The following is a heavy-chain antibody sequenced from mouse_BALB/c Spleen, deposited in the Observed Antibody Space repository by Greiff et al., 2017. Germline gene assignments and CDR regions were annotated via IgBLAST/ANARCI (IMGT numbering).Heavy chain of an antibody. Sequence: VQLQQSGAELAKPGASVKMSCKASGYTFTSYWMHWVKQRPGQGLEWIGYINPSTGYTEYNQKFKDKATLTADKSSSTAYMQLSSLTSEDSAVYYCARGGVYDYDPFFAYWGQGTLVTVSA. CDR2: INPSTGYT. CDR3: ARGGVYDYDPFFAY. D-gene: IGHD2-4*01. V-gene: IGHV1-7*01. J-gene: IGHJ3*01. CDR1: GYTFTSYW.